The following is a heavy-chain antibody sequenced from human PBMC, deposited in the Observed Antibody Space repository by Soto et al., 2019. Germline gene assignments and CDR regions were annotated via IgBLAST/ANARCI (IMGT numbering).Heavy chain of an antibody. D-gene: IGHD2-15*01. J-gene: IGHJ5*02. V-gene: IGHV1-69*13. CDR3: ARGYCSGGRCYRGRYWFDP. CDR1: GGTFSSYA. CDR2: IIPIFGTA. Sequence: GASVKVSCKASGGTFSSYAISWVRQAPGQGLEWMGGIIPIFGTANYAQKFQGRVTITADESTSTAYMELSSLRSEDTAVYYCARGYCSGGRCYRGRYWFDPWGQGTLVTVSS.